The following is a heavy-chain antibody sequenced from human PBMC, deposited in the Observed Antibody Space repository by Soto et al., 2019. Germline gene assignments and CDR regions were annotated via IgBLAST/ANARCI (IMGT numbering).Heavy chain of an antibody. V-gene: IGHV3-30-3*01. D-gene: IGHD4-17*01. J-gene: IGHJ4*02. Sequence: QVQLVESGGGVVQPGRSLRLSCAASGFTFSSYAMHWVRQAPGKGLEWVAVISYDGGNKYYADSVKGRFTISRDNSKNTPYLQMNSLRAEDTAVYYCASQYDYGDYVDDYWGQGTLVTVSS. CDR1: GFTFSSYA. CDR2: ISYDGGNK. CDR3: ASQYDYGDYVDDY.